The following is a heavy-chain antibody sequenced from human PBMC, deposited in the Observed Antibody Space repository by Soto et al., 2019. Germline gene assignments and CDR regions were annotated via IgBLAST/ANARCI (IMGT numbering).Heavy chain of an antibody. V-gene: IGHV4-4*02. CDR2: IYHSGST. CDR1: GGSISSSNW. CDR3: ERSTGIPIFGAVHGRDV. J-gene: IGHJ6*02. D-gene: IGHD3-3*01. Sequence: SETLPVTWAVSGGSISSSNWWSWVRQPPGKGLEWIGEIYHSGSTNYNPSLKSRVTISVDKSKNQFSLKLSSVTAAETAVYYCERSTGIPIFGAVHGRDVWGQGTTVT.